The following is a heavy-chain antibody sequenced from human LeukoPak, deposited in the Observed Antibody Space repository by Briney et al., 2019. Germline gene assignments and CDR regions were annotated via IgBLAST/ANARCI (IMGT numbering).Heavy chain of an antibody. Sequence: SQTLSLTCTVSGGSISSGSYYWSWIRQPAGKGLEWIVRIYTSGSTNYNPSLKSRVTISVDTSKNQFSLKLSSVTAADTAVYYCARDRLSGSYWGRFFDYWGQGTLVTVSS. V-gene: IGHV4-61*02. CDR2: IYTSGST. CDR1: GGSISSGSYY. J-gene: IGHJ4*02. CDR3: ARDRLSGSYWGRFFDY. D-gene: IGHD1-26*01.